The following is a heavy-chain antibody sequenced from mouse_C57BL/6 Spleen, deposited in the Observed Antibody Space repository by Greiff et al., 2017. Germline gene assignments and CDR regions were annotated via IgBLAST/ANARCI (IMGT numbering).Heavy chain of an antibody. CDR2: ISYDGSN. CDR3: ASPTLDY. Sequence: EVQLQQSGPGLVKPSQSLSLTCSVTGYSITSGYYWNWIRQFPGNKLEWMGYISYDGSNNYNPSLKNRISITRDTSKNQFFLKLNSVTTEDTATYYCASPTLDYWGQGTTLTVSS. CDR1: GYSITSGYY. D-gene: IGHD4-1*02. V-gene: IGHV3-6*01. J-gene: IGHJ2*01.